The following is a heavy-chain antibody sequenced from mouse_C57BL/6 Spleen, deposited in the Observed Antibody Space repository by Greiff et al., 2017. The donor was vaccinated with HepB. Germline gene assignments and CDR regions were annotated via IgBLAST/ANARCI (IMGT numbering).Heavy chain of an antibody. CDR1: GYTFTNYW. D-gene: IGHD3-2*01. V-gene: IGHV1-63*01. CDR3: ARGPLDTLYFDY. Sequence: QVQLQHSGAELVRPGTSVKMSCKASGYTFTNYWIGWAKQRPGHGLEWIGDIYPGGGYTNYNEKFKGKATLTADKSSSTAYMQFSSLTSEDSAIYYCARGPLDTLYFDYWGQGTTLTVSS. CDR2: IYPGGGYT. J-gene: IGHJ2*01.